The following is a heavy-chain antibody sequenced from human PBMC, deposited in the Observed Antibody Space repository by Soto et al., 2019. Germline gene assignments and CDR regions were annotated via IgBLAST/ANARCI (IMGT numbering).Heavy chain of an antibody. D-gene: IGHD2-2*01. J-gene: IGHJ6*03. CDR3: VKDTSSSPYYMDV. CDR1: GFTFSNFA. V-gene: IGHV3-23*01. CDR2: ITGSTGST. Sequence: EVQVLESGGGSVQPGGSLRLSCAASGFTFSNFAMGWVRHAPGKGLEWVSEITGSTGSTYYADSVRGRFFISRENSKNTLHLQMDSLRVEDTAVYYCVKDTSSSPYYMDVWGKGTTVTVSS.